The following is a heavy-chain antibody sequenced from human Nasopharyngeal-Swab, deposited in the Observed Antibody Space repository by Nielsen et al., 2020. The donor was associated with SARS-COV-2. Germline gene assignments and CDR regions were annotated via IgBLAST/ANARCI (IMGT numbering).Heavy chain of an antibody. Sequence: LKISCAASGFSFSVSSLNWVHQASGKRLEWVGRITSKVNSYATTYGVSVKGRFTISRDDSKNTLYLQMNSLKIEDTAVYYCTTDRVGYYYVGSGYYVLDAFDIWGQGTMVTVSS. V-gene: IGHV3-73*01. CDR2: ITSKVNSYAT. CDR1: GFSFSVSS. J-gene: IGHJ3*02. CDR3: TTDRVGYYYVGSGYYVLDAFDI. D-gene: IGHD3-22*01.